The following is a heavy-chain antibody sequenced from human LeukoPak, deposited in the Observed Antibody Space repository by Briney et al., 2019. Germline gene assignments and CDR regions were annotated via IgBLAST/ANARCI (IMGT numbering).Heavy chain of an antibody. Sequence: GGSLRLSCAASGFTFSSYSMNWVRQAPGKGLEWVSSISSSSSYIYYADSVKGRFTISRDNAKNSLYLQMNILRAEDTAVYYCAKDGCVRLYLLVSSRRTFDYWGQGTLVTVSS. CDR3: AKDGCVRLYLLVSSRRTFDY. J-gene: IGHJ4*02. CDR2: ISSSSSYI. D-gene: IGHD1-14*01. V-gene: IGHV3-21*04. CDR1: GFTFSSYS.